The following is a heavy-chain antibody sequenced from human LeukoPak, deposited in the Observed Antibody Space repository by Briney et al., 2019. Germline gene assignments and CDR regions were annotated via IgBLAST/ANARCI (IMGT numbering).Heavy chain of an antibody. Sequence: GRSLRLSCAASGLTFDDYAMHWVRQAPGKGLEWVSGISWNSGSIGYADSVKGRFTISRDNAKNSLYLQMNSLRAEDTALYCCAKAYCSSTSCFGAFWGQGTLVTVSS. CDR3: AKAYCSSTSCFGAF. V-gene: IGHV3-9*01. D-gene: IGHD2-2*01. CDR2: ISWNSGSI. J-gene: IGHJ4*02. CDR1: GLTFDDYA.